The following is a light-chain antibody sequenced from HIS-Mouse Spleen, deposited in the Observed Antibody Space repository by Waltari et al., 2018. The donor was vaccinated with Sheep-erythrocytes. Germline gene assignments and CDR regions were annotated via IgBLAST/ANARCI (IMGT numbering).Light chain of an antibody. Sequence: DIQMTQSPSSLSASVGDRVTITCRASQSISSYLNWYQQKPGKAPKLLIYAASSLQSGVPSRFSGSGSVKDFTLTISSLQPEDFATYYCQQSYSTPPTFGGGTKVEIK. J-gene: IGKJ4*01. V-gene: IGKV1-39*01. CDR2: AAS. CDR3: QQSYSTPPT. CDR1: QSISSY.